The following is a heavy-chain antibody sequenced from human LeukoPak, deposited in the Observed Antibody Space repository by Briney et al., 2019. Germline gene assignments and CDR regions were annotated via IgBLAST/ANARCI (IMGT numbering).Heavy chain of an antibody. D-gene: IGHD2-15*01. V-gene: IGHV4-38-2*02. CDR3: ARERSLQCSGGSCYELGAFDI. CDR1: AYSISSGFY. J-gene: IGHJ3*02. Sequence: PSETLSLTCTVSAYSISSGFYWGWIRQPPGKGLEWVGSIYHSGSTYYNPSLKSRVTISVDTSKNQFSLKVRSVTAADTAVYYCARERSLQCSGGSCYELGAFDIWGQGTMVTVSS. CDR2: IYHSGST.